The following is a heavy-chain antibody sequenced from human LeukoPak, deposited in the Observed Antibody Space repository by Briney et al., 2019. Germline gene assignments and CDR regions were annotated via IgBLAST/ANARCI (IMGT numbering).Heavy chain of an antibody. Sequence: VASVKVSCKASGYTFTYKYMHWVRQAPGQGLEWMGVINPRGGSTSYAQKFQGRVTMTRDTSTSTVYMELSSLRSEDTAVYYCVSPRGYSYGLDYWGQGTLVTVSS. V-gene: IGHV1-46*01. CDR2: INPRGGST. D-gene: IGHD5-18*01. CDR1: GYTFTYKY. CDR3: VSPRGYSYGLDY. J-gene: IGHJ4*02.